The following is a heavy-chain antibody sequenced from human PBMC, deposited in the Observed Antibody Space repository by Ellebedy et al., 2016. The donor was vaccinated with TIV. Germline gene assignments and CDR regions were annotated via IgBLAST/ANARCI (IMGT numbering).Heavy chain of an antibody. Sequence: GGSLRLSXAASGFTFSSYDMHWVRQATGKGLEWVSAIGTAGDTYYPGSVKGRFTISRDNSKNTLYLQMNSLRAEDTAVYYCAKGHYYDSQKYFDYWGQGTLVTVSS. CDR3: AKGHYYDSQKYFDY. CDR2: IGTAGDT. CDR1: GFTFSSYD. J-gene: IGHJ4*02. D-gene: IGHD3-22*01. V-gene: IGHV3-13*01.